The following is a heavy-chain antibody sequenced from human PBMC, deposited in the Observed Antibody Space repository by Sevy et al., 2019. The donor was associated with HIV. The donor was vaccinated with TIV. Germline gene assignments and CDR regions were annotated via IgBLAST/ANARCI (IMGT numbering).Heavy chain of an antibody. CDR1: GGSITAYY. CDR3: AIEAGVSGSGTARGVFDY. J-gene: IGHJ4*02. CDR2: TNHRGII. V-gene: IGHV4-34*01. Sequence: SETLSLTCAMYGGSITAYYLTWIRQSPGKGLEWIGETNHRGIINYNSSLKTRVTISLDTSKRQFSLKLTSVTAADTAVYFCAIEAGVSGSGTARGVFDYWGKGILVTVSS. D-gene: IGHD3-10*01.